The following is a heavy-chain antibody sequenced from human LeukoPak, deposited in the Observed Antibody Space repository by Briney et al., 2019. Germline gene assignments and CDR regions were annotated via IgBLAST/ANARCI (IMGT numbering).Heavy chain of an antibody. CDR3: ARGASYGSDSLRVDY. CDR1: GFTFSSHS. V-gene: IGHV3-21*01. J-gene: IGHJ4*02. D-gene: IGHD3-10*01. Sequence: PGGSLRLSCAASGFTFSSHSMNWVRQAPGKGLEWVSSISSSSSYIYYADSVKGRFTASRDNAKNSLYLQMNSLRAEDTAVYYCARGASYGSDSLRVDYWGQGTLVTVSS. CDR2: ISSSSSYI.